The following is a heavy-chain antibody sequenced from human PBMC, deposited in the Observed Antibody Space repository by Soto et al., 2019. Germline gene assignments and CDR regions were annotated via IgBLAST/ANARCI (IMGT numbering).Heavy chain of an antibody. CDR1: GDSISSSSFF. CDR3: ARGRPKRDSSSTDGPPGVWFDP. J-gene: IGHJ5*02. CDR2: IYYTGST. V-gene: IGHV4-39*01. Sequence: PSETLSLTCIVSGDSISSSSFFWGWIRQPPGKRLEWIGTIYYTGSTSYNPSLKSRVTISVDTSKNQFSLKLTSVTAADTAVYYCARGRPKRDSSSTDGPPGVWFDPWGQGTLVTVSS. D-gene: IGHD6-13*01.